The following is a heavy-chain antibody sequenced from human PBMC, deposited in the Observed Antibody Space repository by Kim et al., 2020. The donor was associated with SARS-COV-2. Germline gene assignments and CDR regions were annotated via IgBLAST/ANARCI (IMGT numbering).Heavy chain of an antibody. CDR1: GVSITSATW. Sequence: SETLSLTCIVSGVSITSATWWTWVRQPPGKGLEWIGEMFHSGTTNYNPSLKSRVTISVDKSKNHFSLNLNSVTAADTAVYYCSGSTGWYRLDYWGQGTLVTVSS. CDR2: MFHSGTT. J-gene: IGHJ4*02. CDR3: SGSTGWYRLDY. D-gene: IGHD6-19*01. V-gene: IGHV4-4*02.